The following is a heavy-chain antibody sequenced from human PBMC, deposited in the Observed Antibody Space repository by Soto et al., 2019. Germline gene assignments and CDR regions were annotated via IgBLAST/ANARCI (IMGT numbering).Heavy chain of an antibody. Sequence: QVQLVESGGGVVQPGRSLRLSCAASGFTFSSYGMHWVRQAPGKGLEWVAVISYDGSNKYYADSVKGRFTISRDNSKNTLYLQMNSLRAEDTAVYYCAKALRYLYAFDIWGQGTMVTVSS. D-gene: IGHD4-17*01. CDR2: ISYDGSNK. CDR3: AKALRYLYAFDI. CDR1: GFTFSSYG. V-gene: IGHV3-30*18. J-gene: IGHJ3*02.